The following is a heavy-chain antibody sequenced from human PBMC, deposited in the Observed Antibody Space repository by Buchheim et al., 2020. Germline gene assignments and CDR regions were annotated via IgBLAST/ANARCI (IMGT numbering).Heavy chain of an antibody. CDR3: ARHYSSSSEFDY. CDR2: ISSSGSTI. V-gene: IGHV3-48*03. CDR1: GFTFSNYE. D-gene: IGHD6-6*01. J-gene: IGHJ4*02. Sequence: EQLVESGGGVVQPGRSLRLSCAASGFTFSNYEMNWVRQAPGKGLEWVSHISSSGSTIYYADSVKGRFTVSRDDAKNSLFLQMNSLRAEDTASYYCARHYSSSSEFDYWGQGTL.